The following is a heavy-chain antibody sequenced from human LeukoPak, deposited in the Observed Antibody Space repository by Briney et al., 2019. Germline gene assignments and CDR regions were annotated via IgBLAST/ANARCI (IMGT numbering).Heavy chain of an antibody. V-gene: IGHV1-2*06. CDR1: GYTFSVYY. Sequence: ASVKVSFTASGYTFSVYYMHWVRQAPGQGLEWMGRINPNGGGTNYAQRLQGRVTMTSDTSISTAYMELSSLRSDDTAVYYCARERKITSFGVACDYWGQGTLVTVSS. CDR3: ARERKITSFGVACDY. CDR2: INPNGGGT. D-gene: IGHD3-3*01. J-gene: IGHJ4*02.